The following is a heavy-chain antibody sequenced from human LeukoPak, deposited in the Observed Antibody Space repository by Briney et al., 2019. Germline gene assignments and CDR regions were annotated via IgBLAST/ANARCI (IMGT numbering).Heavy chain of an antibody. CDR3: ARDYSSSGLDY. CDR2: IIPILGIA. CDR1: GGTFSSYA. J-gene: IGHJ4*02. D-gene: IGHD6-13*01. Sequence: SVKVTCKASGGTFSSYAISWVRQAPGQGLEWMGRIIPILGIANYAQKFQGRVTITADKSTSTAYMELSSLRSEGTAVYYCARDYSSSGLDYWGQGTLVTVSS. V-gene: IGHV1-69*04.